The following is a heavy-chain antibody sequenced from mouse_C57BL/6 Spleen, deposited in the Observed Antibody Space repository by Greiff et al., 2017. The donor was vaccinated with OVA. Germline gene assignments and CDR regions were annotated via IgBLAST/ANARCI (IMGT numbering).Heavy chain of an antibody. CDR1: GFTFSDYG. CDR2: ISSGSSTI. J-gene: IGHJ2*01. Sequence: EVQLVESGGGLVKPGGSLKLSCAASGFTFSDYGMHWVRQAPEKGLEWVAYISSGSSTIYYADTVKGRFTISRDNAKNTLFLQMTSLRSEDTAMYYCARNPHFDYWGQGTTLTVSS. CDR3: ARNPHFDY. V-gene: IGHV5-17*01.